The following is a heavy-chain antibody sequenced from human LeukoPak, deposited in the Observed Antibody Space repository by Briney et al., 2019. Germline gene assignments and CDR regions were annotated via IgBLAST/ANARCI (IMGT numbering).Heavy chain of an antibody. J-gene: IGHJ4*02. CDR2: MNPNSGNT. Sequence: ASVKVSCKASGYTFTSYDINWVRQATEQGLEWMGWMNPNSGNTGYAQKFQGRVTITRNTSISTAYMELSSLRSEDTAVYYCARGYCSGGSCPIDYWGQGTLVTVSS. D-gene: IGHD2-15*01. CDR3: ARGYCSGGSCPIDY. V-gene: IGHV1-8*03. CDR1: GYTFTSYD.